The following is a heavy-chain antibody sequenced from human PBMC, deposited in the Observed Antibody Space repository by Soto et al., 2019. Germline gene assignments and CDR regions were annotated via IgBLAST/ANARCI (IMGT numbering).Heavy chain of an antibody. Sequence: SETLSLTCTVSGGSISSYYWSWIRQPPGKGLEWIGYFYYSGSTNYHPSLKSRVTISVDTSKNQFSLKLSSVTAADTAVYYCARCHLNYGMDVWGQGTTVTVSS. V-gene: IGHV4-59*01. J-gene: IGHJ6*02. CDR2: FYYSGST. CDR3: ARCHLNYGMDV. D-gene: IGHD2-15*01. CDR1: GGSISSYY.